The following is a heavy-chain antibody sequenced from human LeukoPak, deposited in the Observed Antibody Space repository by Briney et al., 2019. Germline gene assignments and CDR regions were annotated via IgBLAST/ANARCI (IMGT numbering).Heavy chain of an antibody. CDR2: IYTSGST. V-gene: IGHV4-4*07. J-gene: IGHJ4*02. CDR1: GRSISSYY. D-gene: IGHD3-22*01. CDR3: ARETYYYDSSGYYYVFDY. Sequence: KPSETLSLTCTVSGRSISSYYRSWIRQPAGKGLEWIGRIYTSGSTNYNPSLKSRVTMSVDTSKNQFSLKLSSVTAADTAVYYCARETYYYDSSGYYYVFDYWGQGTLVTVSS.